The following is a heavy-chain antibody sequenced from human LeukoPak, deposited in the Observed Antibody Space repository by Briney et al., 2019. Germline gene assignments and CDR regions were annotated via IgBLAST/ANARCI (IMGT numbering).Heavy chain of an antibody. J-gene: IGHJ4*02. CDR1: AFTFSSYA. V-gene: IGHV3-23*01. CDR2: ISGSGGST. Sequence: GGSLRLSCAASAFTFSSYAMSWVRQAPGEGLEWVSAISGSGGSTYYADSVKGRFTISRDNSKNTLYLQMNSLRAEDTAVYYCATSRGQYYYGSVYWGQGTLVTVSS. D-gene: IGHD3-10*01. CDR3: ATSRGQYYYGSVY.